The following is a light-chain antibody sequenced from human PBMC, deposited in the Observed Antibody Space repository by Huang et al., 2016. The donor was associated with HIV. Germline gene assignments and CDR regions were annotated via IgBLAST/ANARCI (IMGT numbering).Light chain of an antibody. CDR1: QNVTEY. Sequence: DVQMTQSPTSMPASVGDRVTMTCRTSQNVTEYLNLYHQKPGKAPKLLIYGASNVTSGVPSRFSGSGSGTDFTLTVSSLQPEDFGTYYCQQSFIHPPAVGPGTRVDFK. V-gene: IGKV1-39*01. CDR3: QQSFIHPPA. CDR2: GAS. J-gene: IGKJ3*01.